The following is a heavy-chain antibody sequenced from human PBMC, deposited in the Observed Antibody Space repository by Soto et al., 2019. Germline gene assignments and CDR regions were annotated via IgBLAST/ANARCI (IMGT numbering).Heavy chain of an antibody. CDR3: ARDPPLGYCSGGSCYSGAFDI. V-gene: IGHV1-69*01. J-gene: IGHJ3*02. D-gene: IGHD2-15*01. Sequence: QVQLVQSGAEVKKPGSSVKVSCKASGGTFSSYAISWVRQAPGQGLEWMGGIIPIFGTANYAQKFQGRVTITADESTSTADMELSSLRSGDTAVYYCARDPPLGYCSGGSCYSGAFDIWGQGTMVTVSS. CDR1: GGTFSSYA. CDR2: IIPIFGTA.